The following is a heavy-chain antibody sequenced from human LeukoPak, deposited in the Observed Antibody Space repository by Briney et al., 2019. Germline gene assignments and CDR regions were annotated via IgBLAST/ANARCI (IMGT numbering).Heavy chain of an antibody. D-gene: IGHD6-13*01. CDR2: TYYRSKWYN. CDR1: GDSVPSNSAA. Sequence: SQTLSLTCAISGDSVPSNSAAWNWIRQSPSRGLEWRGRTYYRSKWYNDYAVSVKSRITINPDTSKNQFSLQLNSVTPEDTAVYYCARGIAAASTYYYYGMDVWGQGTTVTVSS. CDR3: ARGIAAASTYYYYGMDV. J-gene: IGHJ6*02. V-gene: IGHV6-1*01.